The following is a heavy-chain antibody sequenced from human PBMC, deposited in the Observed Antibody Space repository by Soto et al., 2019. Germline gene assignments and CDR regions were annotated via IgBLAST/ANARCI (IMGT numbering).Heavy chain of an antibody. V-gene: IGHV3-30-3*01. J-gene: IGHJ4*02. D-gene: IGHD5-18*01. CDR3: ARDGEASIKPSSGYFDY. CDR1: GFTLSSYA. CDR2: ISYDGSNK. Sequence: GGSLRLSCAASGFTLSSYAMHWVRQAPGKGLEWVAVISYDGSNKYYADSVKGRFTISRDNSKNTLYLQMNSLRAEDTAVYYCARDGEASIKPSSGYFDYWGQGTRVTVSS.